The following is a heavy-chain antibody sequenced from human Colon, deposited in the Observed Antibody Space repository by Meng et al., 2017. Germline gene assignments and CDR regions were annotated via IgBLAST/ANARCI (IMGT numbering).Heavy chain of an antibody. CDR3: ARYRYDSSSYSNFFDP. D-gene: IGHD3-22*01. V-gene: IGHV4-31*03. CDR2: MHYSGIA. Sequence: QGQLQEAGPGLVKPSQTPSLTCTVSGASISSEAFYWGWIRQHPGKGLEWIGYMHYSGIANYNPSLNSRIAISVDTSKNHFSLKLSSVTAADTAVYYCARYRYDSSSYSNFFDPWGQGTLVTVSS. CDR1: GASISSEAFY. J-gene: IGHJ5*02.